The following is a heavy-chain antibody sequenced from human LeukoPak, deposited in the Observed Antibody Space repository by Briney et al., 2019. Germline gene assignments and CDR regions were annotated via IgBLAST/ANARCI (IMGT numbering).Heavy chain of an antibody. CDR1: GFTFSDYY. CDR3: VAGNGRDS. V-gene: IGHV3-11*06. J-gene: IGHJ5*01. CDR2: ISSSSSGYT. Sequence: PGGSLRLSCAASGFTFSDYYMSWIRQAPGKGLEWVSYISSSSSGYTKYADSVKGRFTISRDNAKYSLYLQMNSLRAEDMAVYYCVAGNGRDSWGQGTLVTVSS. D-gene: IGHD1-14*01.